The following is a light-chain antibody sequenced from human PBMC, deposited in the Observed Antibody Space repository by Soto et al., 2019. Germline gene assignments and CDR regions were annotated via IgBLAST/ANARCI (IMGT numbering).Light chain of an antibody. CDR2: EVS. J-gene: IGLJ1*01. V-gene: IGLV2-14*01. CDR1: GSDVGGYSY. Sequence: QSVLTQPASVSGSPGQSITISCTGTGSDVGGYSYVSWYQLHPGKAPKLMVYEVSNRPSGVSNRFSGSKSGNTASLTISGLQAEDEADYYCSSYTSSSTYVFGTGTKVTVL. CDR3: SSYTSSSTYV.